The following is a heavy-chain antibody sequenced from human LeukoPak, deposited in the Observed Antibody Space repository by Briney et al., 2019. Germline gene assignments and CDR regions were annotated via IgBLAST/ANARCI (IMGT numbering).Heavy chain of an antibody. J-gene: IGHJ4*02. D-gene: IGHD3-22*01. CDR3: AKGGLYYYDSSGYYPIY. CDR2: IRYDGSNK. Sequence: GGSLRLSCAASGFTFSSYGMHWVRQAPGKGLEWVAFIRYDGSNKYYADSVKGRFTITRDNSKNTLYLQMNSLRAEDTAVCYCAKGGLYYYDSSGYYPIYWGQGTLVTVSS. CDR1: GFTFSSYG. V-gene: IGHV3-30*02.